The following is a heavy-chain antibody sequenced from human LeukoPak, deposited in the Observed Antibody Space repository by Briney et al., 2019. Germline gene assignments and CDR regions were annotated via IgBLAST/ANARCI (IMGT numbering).Heavy chain of an antibody. V-gene: IGHV3-64*02. CDR1: GFTFSGYS. CDR2: INGSGDGT. CDR3: ARQKGSGANWFDH. D-gene: IGHD3-10*01. Sequence: PGGSLRLSCAASGFTFSGYSMHWVRQAPGKGLEDVAYINGSGDGTEYADSVKGRFTISRDNSKTTLFLQMGSLRAEDMAVYYCARQKGSGANWFDHWGQGTLVTVSS. J-gene: IGHJ5*02.